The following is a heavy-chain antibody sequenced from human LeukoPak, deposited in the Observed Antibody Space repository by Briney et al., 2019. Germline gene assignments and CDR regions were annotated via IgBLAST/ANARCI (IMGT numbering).Heavy chain of an antibody. CDR2: IKSKTEGGTA. Sequence: TGGSLRLSCAASGVTLINVWMSWVRQVPGKGREWIGRIKSKTEGGTADYAASVQGRFTISRDASQNTVYLHMNRLKTEDTAVYYCTIDRPSCCGGDCYSFIEYFHQWGRGTLVTVSS. CDR1: GVTLINVW. D-gene: IGHD2-21*02. V-gene: IGHV3-15*01. J-gene: IGHJ1*01. CDR3: TIDRPSCCGGDCYSFIEYFHQ.